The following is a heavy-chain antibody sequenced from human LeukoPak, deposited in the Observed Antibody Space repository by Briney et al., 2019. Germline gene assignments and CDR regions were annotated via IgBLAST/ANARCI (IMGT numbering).Heavy chain of an antibody. Sequence: GASVKVSCKASGYTFTSYDINWVQQATGQGLEWMGWMNPNSGNTGYAQKFQGRVTMTRNTSISTAYMELSSLRSEDTAVYYCARAEESILWFGELFTGGWFDPWGQGTLVTVSS. CDR1: GYTFTSYD. J-gene: IGHJ5*02. V-gene: IGHV1-8*01. CDR2: MNPNSGNT. CDR3: ARAEESILWFGELFTGGWFDP. D-gene: IGHD3-10*01.